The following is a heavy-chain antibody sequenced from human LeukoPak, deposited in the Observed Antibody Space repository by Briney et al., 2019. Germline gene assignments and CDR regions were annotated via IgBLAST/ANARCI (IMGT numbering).Heavy chain of an antibody. V-gene: IGHV3-23*01. CDR1: GFTFSSYA. J-gene: IGHJ4*02. Sequence: WGSLRLSCAASGFTFSSYAMSWVRQAPGKGLEWVSVVSGSGDSTYYADSVKGRFTISRDNSKNTLYLQMNSLRAEDTAVYYCAKVRVWLGPIAVAGRFDYWGQGTLVTVSS. CDR3: AKVRVWLGPIAVAGRFDY. CDR2: VSGSGDST. D-gene: IGHD6-19*01.